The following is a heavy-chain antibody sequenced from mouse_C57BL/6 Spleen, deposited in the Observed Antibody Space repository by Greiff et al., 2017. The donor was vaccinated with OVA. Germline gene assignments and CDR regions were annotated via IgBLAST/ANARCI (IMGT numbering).Heavy chain of an antibody. J-gene: IGHJ2*01. CDR1: GYTFTSYW. CDR2: IDPSDSYT. Sequence: VQLQQPGAELVKPGASVKLSCKASGYTFTSYWMQWVKQRPGQGLEWIGEIDPSDSYTNYNQKFKGKATLTVDTSSSTAYMQLSSLTSEDSAVYYCARNGYYGSSYFDYWGQGTTLTVSS. V-gene: IGHV1-50*01. D-gene: IGHD1-1*01. CDR3: ARNGYYGSSYFDY.